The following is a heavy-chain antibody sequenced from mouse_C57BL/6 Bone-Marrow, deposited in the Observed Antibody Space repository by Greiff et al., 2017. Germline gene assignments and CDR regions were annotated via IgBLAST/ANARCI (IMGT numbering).Heavy chain of an antibody. Sequence: VQLQQPGAELVKPGASVKMSCKASGYTFTSYWITWVKQRPGQGLEWIGDIYPGSGSTNYNEKFKSKATLTVDTSSSTAYMQIRSLTSEDSAVYYCARSDYGREAWFAYWGQGTLVTVSA. CDR1: GYTFTSYW. CDR2: IYPGSGST. V-gene: IGHV1-55*01. J-gene: IGHJ3*01. CDR3: ARSDYGREAWFAY. D-gene: IGHD1-1*01.